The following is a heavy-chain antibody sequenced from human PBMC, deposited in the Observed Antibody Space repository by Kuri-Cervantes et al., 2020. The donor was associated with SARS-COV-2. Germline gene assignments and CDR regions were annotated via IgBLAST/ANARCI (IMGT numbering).Heavy chain of an antibody. D-gene: IGHD6-13*01. CDR1: GGSISSSSYY. CDR3: AGGDSSSWYVASDFDY. V-gene: IGHV4-61*02. Sequence: SETLSLTCTVSGGSISSSSYYWSWIRQPAGKGLEWIGRIYTSGSTNYNPSLKSRVTISVDTSKNQFSLKLSSVTAADTAVYYCAGGDSSSWYVASDFDYWGQGTLVTVSS. J-gene: IGHJ4*02. CDR2: IYTSGST.